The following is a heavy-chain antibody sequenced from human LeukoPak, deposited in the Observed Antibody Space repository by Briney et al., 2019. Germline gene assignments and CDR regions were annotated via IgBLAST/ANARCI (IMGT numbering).Heavy chain of an antibody. V-gene: IGHV4-59*01. D-gene: IGHD6-19*01. CDR2: IYYSGST. CDR1: GGSFSGYY. Sequence: SETLSLTCAVYGGSFSGYYWSWIRQPPGKGLEWIGYIYYSGSTNYNPSLKSRVTISVDTSKNQFSLKLSSVTAADTAVYYCARSGSGWYGGYYYYYMDIWGKGTTVTVSS. J-gene: IGHJ6*03. CDR3: ARSGSGWYGGYYYYYMDI.